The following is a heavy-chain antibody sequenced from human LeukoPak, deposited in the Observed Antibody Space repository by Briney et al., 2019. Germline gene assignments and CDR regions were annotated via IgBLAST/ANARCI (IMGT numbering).Heavy chain of an antibody. J-gene: IGHJ6*02. CDR2: IYTSGST. D-gene: IGHD3-16*01. Sequence: SQTLSLTCTVSGGSISSGSYYWSWIRQPAGKGLEWIGRIYTSGSTNYNPSLKSRVTISVDTSKNQFSLKLSSVTAADTAVYYCARDCGSDVYGMDVWGQGTTVTVSS. V-gene: IGHV4-61*02. CDR3: ARDCGSDVYGMDV. CDR1: GGSISSGSYY.